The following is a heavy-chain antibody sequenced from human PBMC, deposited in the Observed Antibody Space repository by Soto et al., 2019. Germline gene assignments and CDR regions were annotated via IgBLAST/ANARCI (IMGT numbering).Heavy chain of an antibody. Sequence: QVQLVESGGGVVHPGGSLTLSCAASGFNFRSYGMHWVRQAPGKGLEWLAVIWDDGRTTYYADSVKGRFTISRDNPKNTLSLQMNSLRVEDTAMFYWARNSGEYEVFDIWGQGTLVSVSS. CDR3: ARNSGEYEVFDI. V-gene: IGHV3-33*01. CDR1: GFNFRSYG. CDR2: IWDDGRTT. J-gene: IGHJ3*02. D-gene: IGHD4-17*01.